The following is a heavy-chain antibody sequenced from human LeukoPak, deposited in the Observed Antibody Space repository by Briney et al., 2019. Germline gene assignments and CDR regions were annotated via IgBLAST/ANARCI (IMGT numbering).Heavy chain of an antibody. CDR1: GGSFSSYY. D-gene: IGHD5-18*01. CDR3: ARLDRGYLRRAFDY. Sequence: SETLSLTCTVSGGSFSSYYWTWIRQPPGKGLEWIGYIDHSGTTNYNPSLKSRVSISSDTSKNQFSLELSSVTAADTAVYYCARLDRGYLRRAFDYWGQGTLVTVSS. CDR2: IDHSGTT. J-gene: IGHJ4*02. V-gene: IGHV4-59*08.